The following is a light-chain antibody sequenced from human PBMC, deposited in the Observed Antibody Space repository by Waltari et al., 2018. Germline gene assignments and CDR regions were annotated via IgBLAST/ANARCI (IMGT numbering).Light chain of an antibody. V-gene: IGLV3-1*01. CDR3: QAWDSITSHVV. J-gene: IGLJ2*01. CDR1: TLGDLE. CDR2: QDT. Sequence: SYEPTQTPSVSVSPGQTASITCSGDTLGDLEARWYQHKPGQSPVLVIYQDTRRPSGIPERFSGSNSGNTATLTISGTQAMDEADYYCQAWDSITSHVVFGGGTKLTVL.